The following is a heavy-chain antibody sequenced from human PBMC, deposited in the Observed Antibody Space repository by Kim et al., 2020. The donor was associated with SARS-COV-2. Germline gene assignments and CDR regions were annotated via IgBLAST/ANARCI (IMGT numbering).Heavy chain of an antibody. V-gene: IGHV1-69*02. CDR2: A. Sequence: ANCAQKCQGRVTITADKSTSTAYMERSSLRSEDTAVYYCTRYGGYGGFDYWGQGTLVTVSS. D-gene: IGHD5-12*01. J-gene: IGHJ4*02. CDR3: TRYGGYGGFDY.